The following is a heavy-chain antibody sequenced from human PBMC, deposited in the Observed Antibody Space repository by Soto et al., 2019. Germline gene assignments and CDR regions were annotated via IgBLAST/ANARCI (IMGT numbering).Heavy chain of an antibody. V-gene: IGHV3-30*02. CDR1: GFSFSSYG. CDR2: VWFDGSKK. D-gene: IGHD3-10*01. CDR3: AKDSGFHGSGSPNGMDV. Sequence: QVQLVESGGGVVQPGESTRLSCAASGFSFSSYGMHWVRQGPGMGLEWVAVVWFDGSKKYYADSVKGRFTISRDNSKNTMYLQMNSLRPEDTAVYYCAKDSGFHGSGSPNGMDVWGQGTTVTVSS. J-gene: IGHJ6*02.